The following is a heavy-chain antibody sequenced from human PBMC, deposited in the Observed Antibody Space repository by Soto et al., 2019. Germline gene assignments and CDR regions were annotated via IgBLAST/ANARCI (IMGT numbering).Heavy chain of an antibody. Sequence: ASVKVSCKASGGTFSSYAISWVRQAPGQGLEWMGGIIPIFGTANYAQNFQGRVTITGDESTSTAYLELSSLRSEDTAVYFCARSDMTVAAAFNIWGQGTKVTVSS. D-gene: IGHD6-19*01. CDR2: IIPIFGTA. J-gene: IGHJ3*02. V-gene: IGHV1-69*13. CDR3: ARSDMTVAAAFNI. CDR1: GGTFSSYA.